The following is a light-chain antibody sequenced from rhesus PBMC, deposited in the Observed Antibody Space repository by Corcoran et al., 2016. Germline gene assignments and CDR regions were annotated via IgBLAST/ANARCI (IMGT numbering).Light chain of an antibody. V-gene: IGKV1-21*01. CDR3: QQYNSKPFT. Sequence: DIQMTQSPSSLSASVGDTVTITCRASQGISSWLAWYQQKPGKAPKLLSYKASSLQSGVPSRFSGSGSGKDVTLPSSSLQSEDFAPYYCQQYNSKPFTFGPGTKLYIK. J-gene: IGKJ3*01. CDR1: QGISSW. CDR2: KAS.